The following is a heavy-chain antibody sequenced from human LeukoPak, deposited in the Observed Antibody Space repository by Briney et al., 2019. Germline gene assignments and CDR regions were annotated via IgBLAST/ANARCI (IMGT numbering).Heavy chain of an antibody. Sequence: GGSLRLSCGASGFIFSNYWMSWVRQAPGKGLEWVATIKQDGSEKHYVASVEGRSTISRDNAKNSLYLQTNSLRVEDTAVYYCATRGNRWYPGPHDHWGQGSLVIVSS. D-gene: IGHD6-13*01. CDR2: IKQDGSEK. V-gene: IGHV3-7*01. CDR1: GFIFSNYW. CDR3: ATRGNRWYPGPHDH. J-gene: IGHJ4*02.